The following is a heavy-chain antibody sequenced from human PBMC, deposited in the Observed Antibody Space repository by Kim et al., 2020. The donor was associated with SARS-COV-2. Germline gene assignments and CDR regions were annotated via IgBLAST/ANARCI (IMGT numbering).Heavy chain of an antibody. V-gene: IGHV3-7*01. CDR2: INEPGSET. CDR1: GFSFSSYC. D-gene: IGHD2-8*02. CDR3: ARDPDTGTADY. Sequence: GGSLRLSCAASGFSFSSYCISWVRQAPGKGLEWVANINEPGSETFYVDSVKGRFTISRDNAKNSLYLQMNSLGAEDTAVYYCARDPDTGTADYWGQGTLVTVSS. J-gene: IGHJ4*02.